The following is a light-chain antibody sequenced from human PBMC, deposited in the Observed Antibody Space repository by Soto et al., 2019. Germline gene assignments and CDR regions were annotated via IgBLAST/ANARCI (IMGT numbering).Light chain of an antibody. CDR2: GAS. CDR3: QQYGTSPQYS. Sequence: EIVLTQSPGTLSWSPGERATLSCRASQSVSRSHLAWYQQKPGQAPSLLIYGASTRSTGIAVRFSGSGSAADFTLTISRLEPEDFAVYYCQQYGTSPQYSFGQGTKLEIK. V-gene: IGKV3-20*01. J-gene: IGKJ2*03. CDR1: QSVSRSH.